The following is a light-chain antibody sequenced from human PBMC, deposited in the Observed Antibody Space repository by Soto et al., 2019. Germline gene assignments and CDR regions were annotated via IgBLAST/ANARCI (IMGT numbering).Light chain of an antibody. CDR3: QRYGGPSWT. J-gene: IGKJ1*01. V-gene: IGKV3-20*01. CDR2: GAS. CDR1: QSVTSNY. Sequence: IVLTQSPGTLSLSPGERATLSCRASQSVTSNYLTWYQQKPGQAPRLLIFGASSRATGILDKFSGSGSGRDFTLTISRLEPDDFAVYYCQRYGGPSWTFGQGTRVEIK.